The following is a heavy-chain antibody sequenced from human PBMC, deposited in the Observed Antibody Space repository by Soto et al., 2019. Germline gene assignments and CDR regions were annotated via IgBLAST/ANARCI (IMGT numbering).Heavy chain of an antibody. CDR2: IYYSGST. J-gene: IGHJ5*02. Sequence: PSETLSLTCTVSGGSVSSGSYYWSWIRQPPGKGLEWIGYIYYSGSTNYNPSLKSRVAISVDTSKNQFSLKLSSVTAADTAVYYCARDSVATNYYNWFDPWGQGTLVTVSS. D-gene: IGHD5-12*01. CDR3: ARDSVATNYYNWFDP. V-gene: IGHV4-61*01. CDR1: GGSVSSGSYY.